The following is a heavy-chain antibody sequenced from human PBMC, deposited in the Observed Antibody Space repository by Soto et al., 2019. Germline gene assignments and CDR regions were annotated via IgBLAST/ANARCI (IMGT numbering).Heavy chain of an antibody. V-gene: IGHV1-2*04. D-gene: IGHD2-8*01. J-gene: IGHJ6*02. CDR3: ARGDSTDCSNGVCSFFYNHDMDV. CDR1: GYTLTGLS. Sequence: ASVKVSCKVSGYTLTGLSMHWVRQAPGKGLEWLGRINPKSGGTSTAQKFQGWVTMTTDTSISTASMELTRLTSDDTAIYYCARGDSTDCSNGVCSFFYNHDMDVWGQGTTVTVSS. CDR2: INPKSGGT.